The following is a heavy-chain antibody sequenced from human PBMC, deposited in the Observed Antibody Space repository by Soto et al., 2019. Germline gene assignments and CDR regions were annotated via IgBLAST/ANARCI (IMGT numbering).Heavy chain of an antibody. CDR3: ATGSIEYGASVDH. J-gene: IGHJ4*02. CDR1: GFSFSSYA. D-gene: IGHD2-8*01. V-gene: IGHV3-23*01. Sequence: EVQLLESGGGLVQPGGSLRLACAASGFSFSSYAMVWVRQAPGKGLEWVSVISARGGSSYFADSVKGRFTISRDNSKNVLSLEMNSLRAEGTATYFCATGSIEYGASVDHWGQGTVVLVSS. CDR2: ISARGGSS.